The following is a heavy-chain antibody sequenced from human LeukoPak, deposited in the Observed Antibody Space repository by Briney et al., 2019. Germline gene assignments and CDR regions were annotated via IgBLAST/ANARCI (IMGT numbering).Heavy chain of an antibody. J-gene: IGHJ4*02. CDR1: GYSFTSYW. CDR3: ARHYYGGTYYFDY. CDR2: IYPVDSDT. V-gene: IGHV5-51*01. Sequence: GESLKISCKGSGYSFTSYWIGWVRQMPGKGLEWMGIIYPVDSDTRYSPSFQGQVTISADKSISTAYLQSGALKVTDTAMYYCARHYYGGTYYFDYWGQGTLVTVSS. D-gene: IGHD4-23*01.